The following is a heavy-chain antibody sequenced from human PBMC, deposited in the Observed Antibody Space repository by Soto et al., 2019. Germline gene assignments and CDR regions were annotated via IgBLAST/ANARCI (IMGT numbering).Heavy chain of an antibody. J-gene: IGHJ4*02. CDR2: IYYSGST. Sequence: PSETLSLTCTVSGGSISSYYWSWIRQPPEKGLEWIGYIYYSGSTNYNPSLKSRVTISVDTSINQFSLKLTSVTAADTAVYYCARRYCYGGSCYFDYWGQGTLVTVSS. D-gene: IGHD2-15*01. CDR3: ARRYCYGGSCYFDY. V-gene: IGHV4-59*12. CDR1: GGSISSYY.